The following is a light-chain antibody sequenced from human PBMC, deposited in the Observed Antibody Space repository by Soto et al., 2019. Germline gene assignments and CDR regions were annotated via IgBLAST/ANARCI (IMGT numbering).Light chain of an antibody. CDR1: QSVSSY. J-gene: IGKJ3*01. Sequence: EIVLTQSPATLSLSPGERATLSCRASQSVSSYLAWYQQKPGQAPRLLIYEASNRATGIPARFSGSGSGTDFSLTIRSLEPEDFAVYYCQQRKAFGPGTKGDIK. CDR3: QQRKA. CDR2: EAS. V-gene: IGKV3-11*01.